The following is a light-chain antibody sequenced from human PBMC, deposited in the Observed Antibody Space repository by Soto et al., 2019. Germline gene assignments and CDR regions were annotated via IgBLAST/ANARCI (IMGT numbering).Light chain of an antibody. CDR3: QHYGSSSFT. CDR2: GAS. V-gene: IGKV3-20*01. J-gene: IGKJ2*01. Sequence: EIVLTQSPGTQSLSPGERAALSCTASQSVSSSYLAWYQQKPGQAPRLLIYGASSRATGIPDRFSGSGSGTDFTLTISRLEPEDFAVYYCQHYGSSSFTFGQGTKLEI. CDR1: QSVSSSY.